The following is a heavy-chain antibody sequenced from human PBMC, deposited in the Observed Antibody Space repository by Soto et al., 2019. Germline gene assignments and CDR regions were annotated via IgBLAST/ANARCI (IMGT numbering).Heavy chain of an antibody. Sequence: ASVKVSCKASGYTFTSYAMHWVRQAPGQRLEWMGWMNPSSGNTKYSQKLQGRVTITRNTSISTAYMELSSLRSEDTAVYYCARGDCSGGSCYWGQGTLVTVSS. CDR2: MNPSSGNT. D-gene: IGHD2-15*01. CDR1: GYTFTSYA. CDR3: ARGDCSGGSCY. V-gene: IGHV1-3*01. J-gene: IGHJ4*02.